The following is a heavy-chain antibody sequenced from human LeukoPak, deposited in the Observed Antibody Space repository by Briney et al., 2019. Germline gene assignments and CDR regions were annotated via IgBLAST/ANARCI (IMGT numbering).Heavy chain of an antibody. Sequence: PGGSLRLSCAASGFTVSIDFMGWVRQTPGKGLQWLSLISAGGSTYYADSVKGRFIISRDTSKNALYLQMNSLRVEDTAVYYCARGEQTVDYWGQGTLVTVSS. CDR3: ARGEQTVDY. D-gene: IGHD2-21*02. J-gene: IGHJ4*02. V-gene: IGHV3-66*01. CDR1: GFTVSIDF. CDR2: ISAGGST.